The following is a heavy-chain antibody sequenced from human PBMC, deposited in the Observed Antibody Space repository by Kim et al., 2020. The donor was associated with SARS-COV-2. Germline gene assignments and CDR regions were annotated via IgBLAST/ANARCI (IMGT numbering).Heavy chain of an antibody. CDR2: VYYNGTT. CDR3: ARDWAFAV. J-gene: IGHJ3*01. V-gene: IGHV4-59*13. CDR1: GGYITGYS. Sequence: SETLSLTCTVSGGYITGYSWSWIRQSPGKGLEWIGYVYYNGTTNYNPSLKNRVTMSVDTSNNHFSLRLNSVTAADTAVYYCARDWAFAVWGHGTVVTVSS.